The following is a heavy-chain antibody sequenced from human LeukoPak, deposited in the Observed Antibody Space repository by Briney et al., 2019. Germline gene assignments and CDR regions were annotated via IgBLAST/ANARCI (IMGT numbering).Heavy chain of an antibody. CDR2: INHSGST. CDR1: GGSFSGYY. Sequence: SETLSLTCAVYGGSFSGYYWSWIRQPPGKGLGWIGEINHSGSTNYNPSLKSRVTISVDTSKNQFSLRLSSVTAADTAVYYCASTHFAFHVWGQGTMVTVSS. J-gene: IGHJ3*01. CDR3: ASTHFAFHV. V-gene: IGHV4-34*01.